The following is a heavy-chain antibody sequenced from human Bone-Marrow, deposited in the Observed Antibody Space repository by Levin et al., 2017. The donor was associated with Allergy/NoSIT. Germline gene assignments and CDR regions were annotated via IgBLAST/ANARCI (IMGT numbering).Heavy chain of an antibody. V-gene: IGHV3-48*04. Sequence: PGESLKISCAASGFTFSSYGMNWVRQGPGKGLEWLSYIGSSSSTIYYADSVKGRFTISRDNAKNSLFLQMSSLRAEDTAVYYCARHEVGANTFDYWGQGTLVTVSS. D-gene: IGHD1-26*01. CDR3: ARHEVGANTFDY. CDR1: GFTFSSYG. J-gene: IGHJ4*02. CDR2: IGSSSSTI.